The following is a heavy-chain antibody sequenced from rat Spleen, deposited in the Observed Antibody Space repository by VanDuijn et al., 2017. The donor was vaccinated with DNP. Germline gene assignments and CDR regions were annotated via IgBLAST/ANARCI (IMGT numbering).Heavy chain of an antibody. CDR3: ARDRGNYYFDY. CDR1: DFSITTYN. J-gene: IGHJ2*01. Sequence: QVQLTESGPGLVQPSQTLSLTCTVSDFSITTYNVHWIRQSVRGGLEWMGMIWSFGNTDYNSALKNRLSISRDTSKGQVFLQMNNVQTEDIGTYYCARDRGNYYFDYWGPGVMVTVSS. CDR2: IWSFGNT. D-gene: IGHD4-3*01. V-gene: IGHV2-30*01.